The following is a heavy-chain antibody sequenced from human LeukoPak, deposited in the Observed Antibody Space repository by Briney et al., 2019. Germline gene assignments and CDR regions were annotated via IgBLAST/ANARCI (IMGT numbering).Heavy chain of an antibody. CDR3: ATSYFYDSSGYLGYFDY. Sequence: GGSLRLSCAASGFSFSSHSMYWVRQAPGKGLEWVSSISSGSSYIYYADSVKGRFTISRDNAKRSLYLQMNSLRAEDTAVYYCATSYFYDSSGYLGYFDYWGQGSLVTVSS. D-gene: IGHD3-22*01. CDR1: GFSFSSHS. J-gene: IGHJ4*02. CDR2: ISSGSSYI. V-gene: IGHV3-21*01.